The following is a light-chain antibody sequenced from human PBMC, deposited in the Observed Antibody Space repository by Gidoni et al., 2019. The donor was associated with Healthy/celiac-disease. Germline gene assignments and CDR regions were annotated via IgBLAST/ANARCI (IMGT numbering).Light chain of an antibody. J-gene: IGKJ4*01. V-gene: IGKV1-33*01. CDR2: DAS. Sequence: DIQMTQSPSSLSASVGYRVTITCQASQDISNYLNWYQQKPGKAPKLLIYDASNLETGVPSRFSGSGSGTDFTFTISSLQPEDIATYYCQQYDNLPPLFGGGTKVEIK. CDR3: QQYDNLPPL. CDR1: QDISNY.